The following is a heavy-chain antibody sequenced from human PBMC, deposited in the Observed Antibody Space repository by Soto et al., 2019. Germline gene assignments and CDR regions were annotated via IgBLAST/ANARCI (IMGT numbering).Heavy chain of an antibody. V-gene: IGHV3-21*01. CDR2: ISSSSSYI. CDR3: ERDGEVPAAQYYYYYGMDV. CDR1: GFTFSSYS. Sequence: EVQLVESGGGLVKPGGSLRLSCAASGFTFSSYSMNWVRQAPGKGLEWVSSISSSSSYIYYADSVKGRFTISRDNTKNSIYLKMNSLRAEDTAVYYCERDGEVPAAQYYYYYGMDVWGQGTTVTVSS. D-gene: IGHD2-2*01. J-gene: IGHJ6*02.